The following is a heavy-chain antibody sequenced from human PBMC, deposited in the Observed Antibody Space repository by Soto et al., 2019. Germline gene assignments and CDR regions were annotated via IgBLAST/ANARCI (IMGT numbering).Heavy chain of an antibody. D-gene: IGHD6-13*01. CDR2: ISSSSSYI. CDR3: ARGLSSSRAYYYDYMDV. J-gene: IGHJ6*03. Sequence: EVQLVESGGGLVKPGGSLRLSCAASGFTFSSYSMNWVRQAPGKGLEWVSSISSSSSYIYYADSVKGRITISRDNAKNSLYLQMNSLRAEDTAVYYCARGLSSSRAYYYDYMDVWGKGTTVTVSS. CDR1: GFTFSSYS. V-gene: IGHV3-21*01.